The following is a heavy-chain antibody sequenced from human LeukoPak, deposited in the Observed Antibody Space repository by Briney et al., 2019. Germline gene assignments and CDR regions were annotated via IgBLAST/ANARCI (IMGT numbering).Heavy chain of an antibody. D-gene: IGHD2-2*02. CDR2: IYTSGST. CDR3: ARDGGYCSSTSCYTVFYWFDP. CDR1: GGSISSYY. V-gene: IGHV4-4*07. Sequence: SETLSLTCTVSGGSISSYYWSWIRQPAGKGLEWIGRIYTSGSTNYNPSLKSRVTMSVDTSKNQFSLKLSSVTAADTAVYYCARDGGYCSSTSCYTVFYWFDPWGQGTLVTVSS. J-gene: IGHJ5*02.